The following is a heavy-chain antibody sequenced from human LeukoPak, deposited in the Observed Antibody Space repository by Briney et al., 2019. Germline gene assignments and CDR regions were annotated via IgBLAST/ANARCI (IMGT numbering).Heavy chain of an antibody. CDR2: IYSGGST. V-gene: IGHV3-66*01. CDR1: GFTFSSYG. J-gene: IGHJ4*02. Sequence: GGSLRLSCAASGFTFSSYGMSWVRQAPGKGLEWVSVIYSGGSTYYADSVKGRFTISRDNSKNTLYLQMNSLRAEDTAVYYCARALEGDYFDYWGQGTLVTVSS. CDR3: ARALEGDYFDY.